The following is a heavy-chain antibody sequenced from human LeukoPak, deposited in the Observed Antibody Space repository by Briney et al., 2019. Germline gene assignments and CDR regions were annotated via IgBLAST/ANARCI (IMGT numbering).Heavy chain of an antibody. Sequence: GGSLRLSCSASGFTVSSSYMSWVRQAPGKGLEWVSVIYSGGSTCYADSVKGRFTISRDNSKNTLYLQMNSLRIEDTAVYYCARVAFRSSSYISGIDYWGQGTLVTVSS. CDR3: ARVAFRSSSYISGIDY. V-gene: IGHV3-53*01. J-gene: IGHJ4*02. D-gene: IGHD6-6*01. CDR2: IYSGGST. CDR1: GFTVSSSY.